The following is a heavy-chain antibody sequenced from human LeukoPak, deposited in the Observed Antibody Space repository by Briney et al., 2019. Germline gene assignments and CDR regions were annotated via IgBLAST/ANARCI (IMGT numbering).Heavy chain of an antibody. CDR3: ARDSTASSIAASEEFCDY. V-gene: IGHV3-21*01. CDR1: GSTFSSYS. Sequence: GGSLRLSCAASGSTFSSYSMNWVRQAPGKGLEWVSSISSSSSYIYYADSVKGRFTISRDNAKNSLYLQMNSLRAEDTAVYYCARDSTASSIAASEEFCDYWGQGTLVTVSS. J-gene: IGHJ4*02. D-gene: IGHD6-6*01. CDR2: ISSSSSYI.